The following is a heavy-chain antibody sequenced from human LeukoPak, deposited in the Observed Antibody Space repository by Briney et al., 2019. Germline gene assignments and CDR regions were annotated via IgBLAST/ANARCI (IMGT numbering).Heavy chain of an antibody. Sequence: GGSLRLSCAASGFTFRTSWMHWVRQPPGKGLEWVAVISYDGSNKYYADSVKGRFTISRDNSKNTLYLQMNSLRAEDTAVYYCARGSKSYGDYIRSRIHYFDYWGQGTLVTVSS. J-gene: IGHJ4*02. CDR1: GFTFRTSW. CDR3: ARGSKSYGDYIRSRIHYFDY. CDR2: ISYDGSNK. V-gene: IGHV3-30*03. D-gene: IGHD4-17*01.